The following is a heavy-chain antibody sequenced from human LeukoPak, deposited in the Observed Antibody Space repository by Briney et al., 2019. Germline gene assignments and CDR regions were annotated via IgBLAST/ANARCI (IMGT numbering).Heavy chain of an antibody. V-gene: IGHV1-18*01. CDR3: ARDRKSIQLWFHHDAFDI. CDR1: GYTFTSYG. CDR2: ISAYNGNT. Sequence: ASVKVSCKASGYTFTSYGISWVRQAPGQGLEWMGWISAYNGNTNYAQKFQGRVTMTRDTSISTAYMELSRLRSDDTAVYYCARDRKSIQLWFHHDAFDIWGQGTMVTVSS. D-gene: IGHD5-18*01. J-gene: IGHJ3*02.